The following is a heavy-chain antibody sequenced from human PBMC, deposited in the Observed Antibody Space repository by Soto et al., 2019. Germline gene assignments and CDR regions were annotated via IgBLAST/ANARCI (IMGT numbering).Heavy chain of an antibody. D-gene: IGHD2-2*03. CDR1: GFTFSYDW. V-gene: IGHV3-74*01. CDR2: VKKDGSDT. Sequence: EAQLVESGGDLVQPGGSLRLSCAASGFTFSYDWMHWVRQAPGKGLVWVSHVKKDGSDTSYADFVKGRSTISRDNAKNTVYLQINSLRVEDTAVYYCARGGVGSFDSWGQGTQVTVSS. J-gene: IGHJ4*02. CDR3: ARGGVGSFDS.